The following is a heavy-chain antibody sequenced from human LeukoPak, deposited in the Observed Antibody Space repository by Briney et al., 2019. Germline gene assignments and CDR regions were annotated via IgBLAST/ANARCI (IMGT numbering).Heavy chain of an antibody. CDR2: INPSGSST. J-gene: IGHJ6*02. CDR1: GYTFTNYY. Sequence: ASVKVSCKASGYTFTNYYIHWVRQAHGQGLEWMGLINPSGSSTSYAQRFQGRVTMTRDTSTSTVYMELSSLRSDDSAVYYCARRGTTVTSYGLDVWGQGTTVTVSS. V-gene: IGHV1-46*01. CDR3: ARRGTTVTSYGLDV. D-gene: IGHD4-17*01.